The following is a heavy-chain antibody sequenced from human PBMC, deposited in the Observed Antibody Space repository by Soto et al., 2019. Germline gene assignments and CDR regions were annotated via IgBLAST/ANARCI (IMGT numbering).Heavy chain of an antibody. CDR2: ISGTGTFI. V-gene: IGHV3-21*06. CDR3: ARGSGTDTGDALDI. J-gene: IGHJ3*02. CDR1: GFTFTRHS. D-gene: IGHD2-21*02. Sequence: EVQLVESGGGLVKPGGSLRLSCAASGFTFTRHSMNWVRQAPGKGLEWVSCISGTGTFIYYSDSVKGRSTISRDDAKTSLYLQMNSLTAEDTAVYYCARGSGTDTGDALDIWGPGTMVTVS.